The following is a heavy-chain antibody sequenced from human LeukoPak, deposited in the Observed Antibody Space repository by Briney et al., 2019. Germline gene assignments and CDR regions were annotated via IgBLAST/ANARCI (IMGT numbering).Heavy chain of an antibody. D-gene: IGHD3-16*02. CDR2: IYYSGST. J-gene: IGHJ4*02. V-gene: IGHV4-59*01. CDR3: ARGTGGVIAPFDY. CDR1: GGSISSYY. Sequence: SETLSLTCTVSGGSISSYYWSWIRQPPGKGLEWIGYIYYSGSTNYNPSLKSRVTISVDTSKNQFSLKPSSVTAADTAVYYCARGTGGVIAPFDYWGQGTLVTVSS.